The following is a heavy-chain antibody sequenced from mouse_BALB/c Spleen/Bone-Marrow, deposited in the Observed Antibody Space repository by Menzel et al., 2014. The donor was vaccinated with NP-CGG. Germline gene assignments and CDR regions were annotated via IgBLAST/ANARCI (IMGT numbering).Heavy chain of an antibody. Sequence: QVQLQQSGAEVVRPGTSVKVSCKASGYDFTSYLIEWIKQRPGQGLEWTGVINPGSGGSNYNEKFTGKATLTVDKSSSTAYMQLSSLTSDDSAVYFCARNANWLFTYWGQGTLVTVSA. J-gene: IGHJ3*01. D-gene: IGHD4-1*01. CDR2: INPGSGGS. V-gene: IGHV1-54*01. CDR1: GYDFTSYL. CDR3: ARNANWLFTY.